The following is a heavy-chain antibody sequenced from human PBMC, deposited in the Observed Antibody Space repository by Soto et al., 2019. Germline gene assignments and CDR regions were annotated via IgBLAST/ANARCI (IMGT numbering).Heavy chain of an antibody. CDR2: ISGYGGTT. D-gene: IGHD4-17*01. CDR1: EFTFSTYA. CDR3: AKYFGIRWSVDY. Sequence: RHCCAVSEFTFSTYARNWVRQAPGKGLEWVSAISGYGGTTYYADSVKGRFTISRDNSKNTLYLQMNSLRAEDTAVYYCAKYFGIRWSVDYWGQGTLVTVSS. J-gene: IGHJ4*02. V-gene: IGHV3-23*01.